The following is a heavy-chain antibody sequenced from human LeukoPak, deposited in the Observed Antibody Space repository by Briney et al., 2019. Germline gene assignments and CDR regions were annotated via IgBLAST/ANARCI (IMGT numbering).Heavy chain of an antibody. CDR1: GYTFTGYY. Sequence: ASVKVSCKASGYTFTGYYMHWVRQAPGQGLEWMGWINPNSGGTNYAQKFQGRVTMTRDTSISTAYMELRSLRSDDTAVYYCARDKEWERVSDYWGQGTLVTVSS. D-gene: IGHD1-26*01. CDR3: ARDKEWERVSDY. V-gene: IGHV1-2*02. CDR2: INPNSGGT. J-gene: IGHJ4*02.